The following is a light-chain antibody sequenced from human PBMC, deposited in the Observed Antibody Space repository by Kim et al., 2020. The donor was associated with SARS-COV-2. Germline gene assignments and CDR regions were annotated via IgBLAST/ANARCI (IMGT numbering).Light chain of an antibody. CDR2: GAN. CDR1: QDFNRL. CDR3: QQANSFPYT. V-gene: IGKV1-12*01. J-gene: IGKJ2*01. Sequence: SSSLGDRHPITRRATQDFNRLLVLYQQKPGNAPTLLIYGANVLKSGVPSTFSGRGSGTEFTLPISSLRPEDFATYYCQQANSFPYTFGQGTKLEI.